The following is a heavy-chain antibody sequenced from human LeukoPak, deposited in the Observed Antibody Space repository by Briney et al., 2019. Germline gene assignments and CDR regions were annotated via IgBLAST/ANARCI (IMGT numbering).Heavy chain of an antibody. CDR1: GFTFSTYG. J-gene: IGHJ4*02. CDR3: ARRTTGSWVDY. V-gene: IGHV3-30*03. Sequence: GSLRLSCAASGFTFSTYGMHWVRQAPGKGLEWVAVISYDGSNKYYADSVKGRFTISRDNSKNTLSLQMNSLRAEDTAVYYCARRTTGSWVDYWGQGTLVTVSS. CDR2: ISYDGSNK. D-gene: IGHD1-1*01.